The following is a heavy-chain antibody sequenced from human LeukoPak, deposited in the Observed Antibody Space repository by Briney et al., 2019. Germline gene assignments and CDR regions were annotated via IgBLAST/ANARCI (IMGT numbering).Heavy chain of an antibody. D-gene: IGHD5-12*01. CDR3: ARDPTGGYRHFDF. CDR2: ISYHGTNK. CDR1: GFTFTSYA. J-gene: IGHJ4*02. Sequence: PGGSLRLSCAASGFTFTSYAMHWVRQAPGKGLEWVALISYHGTNKYYADSVKGRFTLSSDNSKNTLYLQMNSLRTEDTAVYYCARDPTGGYRHFDFWGQGTLVTVSS. V-gene: IGHV3-30-3*01.